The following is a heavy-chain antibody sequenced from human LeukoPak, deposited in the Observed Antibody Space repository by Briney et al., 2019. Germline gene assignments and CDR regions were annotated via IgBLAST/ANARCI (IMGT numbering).Heavy chain of an antibody. Sequence: PGGSLRLSCVASGFTSSHYSLHWVRQAPGKGLEWMTLILYDGSNKYYADSVKGRFTISRDNSKNTLYLQMNNLRAEDTAVYYCARDLEFYDLWSGDRGPTGEGPAFWGQGTLVIVSS. CDR3: ARDLEFYDLWSGDRGPTGEGPAF. V-gene: IGHV3-30-3*01. CDR1: GFTSSHYS. CDR2: ILYDGSNK. D-gene: IGHD3-3*01. J-gene: IGHJ4*02.